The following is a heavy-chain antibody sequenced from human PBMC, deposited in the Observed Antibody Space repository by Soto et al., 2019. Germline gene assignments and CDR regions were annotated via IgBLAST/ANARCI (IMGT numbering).Heavy chain of an antibody. D-gene: IGHD3-16*01. Sequence: SETLSLTCTVSGGSISSYYWSWIRQPPGKGLEWIGYIYYSGSTNYNPSLKSRVTISVDTSKNQFSLKLSSVTAADTAVYYCASLGVTPGYWGQGTLVTVSS. V-gene: IGHV4-59*01. J-gene: IGHJ4*02. CDR2: IYYSGST. CDR3: ASLGVTPGY. CDR1: GGSISSYY.